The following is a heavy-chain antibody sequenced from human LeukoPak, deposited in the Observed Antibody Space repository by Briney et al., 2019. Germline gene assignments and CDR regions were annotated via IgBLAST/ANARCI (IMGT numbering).Heavy chain of an antibody. J-gene: IGHJ6*03. D-gene: IGHD4-11*01. Sequence: PGGSLRLSCAASGFTFDDYAMHWVRQAPGKGLEWVSRINTAGSSTNYADSVKGRFTISRDNAKNTLYLQMNTLRAEDTAVYYCARDPSYSIYYYMDVWGKGTTVTVSS. CDR3: ARDPSYSIYYYMDV. CDR1: GFTFDDYA. V-gene: IGHV3-74*01. CDR2: INTAGSST.